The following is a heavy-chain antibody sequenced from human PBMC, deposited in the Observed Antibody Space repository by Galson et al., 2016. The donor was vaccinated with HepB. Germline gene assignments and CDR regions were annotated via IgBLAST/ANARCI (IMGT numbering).Heavy chain of an antibody. CDR2: INPSGGST. Sequence: SVTVSCKASGYTFTSYYMHWVRQAPGQGLEWMGIINPSGGSTSYAQKFQGRVTMTRDTSTSKVYMELSSPRSEETAVYFCATNERYCSSTSCSTYYFDYWGQGTLVTVSS. D-gene: IGHD2-2*01. V-gene: IGHV1-46*01. CDR1: GYTFTSYY. CDR3: ATNERYCSSTSCSTYYFDY. J-gene: IGHJ4*02.